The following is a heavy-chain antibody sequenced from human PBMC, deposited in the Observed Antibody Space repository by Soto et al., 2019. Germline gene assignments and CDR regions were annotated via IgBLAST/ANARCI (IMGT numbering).Heavy chain of an antibody. V-gene: IGHV4-59*01. CDR3: AIAPRGYSSGWYLGYYFDY. CDR1: GGSISSYY. CDR2: IYYSGST. Sequence: QVQLQESGPGLVKPSETLSLTCTVSGGSISSYYWSWIRQPPGKGLEWIGYIYYSGSTNYNPSLKSRVTIPVDTSKNQVSLKLSSVTAEDTAVYYCAIAPRGYSSGWYLGYYFDYWGQGTLVTVA. J-gene: IGHJ4*02. D-gene: IGHD6-19*01.